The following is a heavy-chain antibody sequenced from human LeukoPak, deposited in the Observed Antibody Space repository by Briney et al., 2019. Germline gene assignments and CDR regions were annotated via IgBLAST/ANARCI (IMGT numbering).Heavy chain of an antibody. CDR1: GGTFSSHA. V-gene: IGHV1-69*13. Sequence: ASVKVSCKASGGTFSSHAISWVRQAPGQWLELMGRTIPIFGTANYAQKFQGRVTITADESTSTAYMELSSLRSEDTAVYYCARERVYGGPTNNWFDPWGQGTLVTVSS. CDR3: ARERVYGGPTNNWFDP. J-gene: IGHJ5*02. CDR2: TIPIFGTA. D-gene: IGHD1-14*01.